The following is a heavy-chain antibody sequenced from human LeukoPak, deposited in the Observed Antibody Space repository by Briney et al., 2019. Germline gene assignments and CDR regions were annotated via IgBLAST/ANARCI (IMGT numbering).Heavy chain of an antibody. V-gene: IGHV1-46*01. CDR1: GYTFTSNY. CDR2: INPSDGSA. J-gene: IGHJ3*02. D-gene: IGHD2-2*01. Sequence: ASVKVSCKASGYTFTSNYMHWVRQAPGQGLEWVGIINPSDGSANSAQKFQGRVTMTRDTSTSTVYMELSSLRAEDLAVYYCARDRCSSSSCSNAYDIWGQGTMVTVSS. CDR3: ARDRCSSSSCSNAYDI.